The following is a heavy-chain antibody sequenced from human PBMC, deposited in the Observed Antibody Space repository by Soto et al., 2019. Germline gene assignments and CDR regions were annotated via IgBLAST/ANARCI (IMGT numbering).Heavy chain of an antibody. CDR3: AKALTVTPDPEYFQH. Sequence: EVQLLESGGGLVQPGGSLRLSCAASGFTFSSYAMSWVRQAPGKGLEWVSAISGSGGSTYYADSVKGRFTISSDNSRNTLYLQMNSLRAEDTAVYYCAKALTVTPDPEYFQHWGQGTLVTVSS. V-gene: IGHV3-23*01. CDR2: ISGSGGST. D-gene: IGHD4-17*01. CDR1: GFTFSSYA. J-gene: IGHJ1*01.